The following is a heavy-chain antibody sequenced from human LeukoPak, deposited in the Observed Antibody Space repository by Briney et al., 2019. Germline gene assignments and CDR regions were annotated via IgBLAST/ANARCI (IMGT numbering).Heavy chain of an antibody. V-gene: IGHV4-39*01. Sequence: SETLSLTCTVSGGSISSSSYYWGWIRQPPGKGLEWIGSIYYSGSTYYNPSLKSRVTISVDTSKNQFSLKLSSVTAADTAVYYCARHGQLVVVISPAWFDPWGQGTLVTVSS. D-gene: IGHD3-22*01. CDR1: GGSISSSSYY. J-gene: IGHJ5*02. CDR3: ARHGQLVVVISPAWFDP. CDR2: IYYSGST.